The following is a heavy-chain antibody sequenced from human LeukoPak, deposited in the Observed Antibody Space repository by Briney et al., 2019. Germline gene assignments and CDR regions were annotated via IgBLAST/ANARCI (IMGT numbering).Heavy chain of an antibody. V-gene: IGHV3-21*01. CDR3: AKPTSGDGSLLIDY. J-gene: IGHJ4*02. Sequence: GGSLRLSCAASGFTFSSYSMNWVRQAPGKGLEWVSSISSSSSYIYYADSVKGRFTISRDNAKNSLYLQMNSLRAEDTAVYYCAKPTSGDGSLLIDYWGQGTLVIVSS. D-gene: IGHD1-26*01. CDR1: GFTFSSYS. CDR2: ISSSSSYI.